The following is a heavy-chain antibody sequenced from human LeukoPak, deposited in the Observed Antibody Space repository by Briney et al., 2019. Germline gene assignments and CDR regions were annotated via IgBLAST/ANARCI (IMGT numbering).Heavy chain of an antibody. J-gene: IGHJ5*02. V-gene: IGHV1-2*02. CDR3: ARGTPYGSGSYYWS. D-gene: IGHD3-10*01. CDR1: GYSFTGYY. Sequence: ASVKVSCKASGYSFTGYYMHWVRQAPGQGLEWIGGINPNSGGTNFGQKFQGRVTMTRDTSISTAYMELSRLRSDDTAVYYCARGTPYGSGSYYWSWGQGTLVTVSS. CDR2: INPNSGGT.